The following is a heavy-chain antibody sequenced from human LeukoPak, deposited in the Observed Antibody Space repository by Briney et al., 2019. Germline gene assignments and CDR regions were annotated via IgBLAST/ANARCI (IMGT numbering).Heavy chain of an antibody. Sequence: GASVKVSCKASGGTFSSYAISWVRQAPGQGLEWMGGIIPIFGTANYAQKFQGRVTITTDESTSTAYMELSSLRSEDTAVYYRASGGHYDILTGYYHWGQGTLVTVSS. D-gene: IGHD3-9*01. V-gene: IGHV1-69*05. CDR1: GGTFSSYA. CDR2: IIPIFGTA. J-gene: IGHJ4*02. CDR3: ASGGHYDILTGYYH.